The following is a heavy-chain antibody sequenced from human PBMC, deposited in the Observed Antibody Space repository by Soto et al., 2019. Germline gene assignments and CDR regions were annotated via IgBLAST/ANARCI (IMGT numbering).Heavy chain of an antibody. Sequence: VASVKVSCKASGYTFTGYYMHWVRQAPGRGLEWMGWINPNSGGTNYAQKFQGRVTMTRDTSISTAYMELSRLRSDDTAVYYCARGYRSSTSCQNWFDPWGQGTLVTVSS. J-gene: IGHJ5*02. CDR1: GYTFTGYY. CDR3: ARGYRSSTSCQNWFDP. V-gene: IGHV1-2*02. CDR2: INPNSGGT. D-gene: IGHD2-2*01.